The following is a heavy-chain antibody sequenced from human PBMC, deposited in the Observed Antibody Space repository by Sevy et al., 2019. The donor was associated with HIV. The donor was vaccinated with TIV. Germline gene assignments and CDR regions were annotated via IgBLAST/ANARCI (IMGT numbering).Heavy chain of an antibody. D-gene: IGHD6-19*01. CDR2: ISNSDNTI. V-gene: IGHV3-11*01. Sequence: GGSLRLSCAASGFRFSDNYMSWVRQAPGKGLEWMSYISNSDNTIDYTDSVKGRFTISRDNAKNSLYLQMNSLRVEDTAVYYCARPQAPSSSGRYPYFDYWGQGTLVTVSS. CDR3: ARPQAPSSSGRYPYFDY. J-gene: IGHJ4*02. CDR1: GFRFSDNY.